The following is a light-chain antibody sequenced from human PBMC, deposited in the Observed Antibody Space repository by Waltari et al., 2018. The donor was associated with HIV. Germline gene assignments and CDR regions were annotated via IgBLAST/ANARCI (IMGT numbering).Light chain of an antibody. CDR2: DVS. CDR3: SSYTSTYV. CDR1: SMDVGGFTY. Sequence: QSALTQPASVSGSPGQPIPTSATGTSMDVGGFTYVSWYQQHPGKAPKLMIYDVSNRPSGVSNRFSGSKSGNTASLTISGLQAEDEADYYCSSYTSTYVFGTGTKVTVL. J-gene: IGLJ1*01. V-gene: IGLV2-14*01.